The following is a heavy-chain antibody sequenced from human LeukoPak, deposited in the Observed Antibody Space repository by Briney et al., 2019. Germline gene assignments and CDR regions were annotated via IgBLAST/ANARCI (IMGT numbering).Heavy chain of an antibody. CDR3: ANSYGDYKYYFDY. D-gene: IGHD4-17*01. Sequence: SETLSLTCTVSGGSISSSSYYWGWIRQPPGKGLEWIGSIYYSGSTYCNPSIKSRVTISVDTSKNQFSLKLSSVTAADTAVYYCANSYGDYKYYFDYWGQGTLVTVSS. CDR2: IYYSGST. J-gene: IGHJ4*02. V-gene: IGHV4-39*01. CDR1: GGSISSSSYY.